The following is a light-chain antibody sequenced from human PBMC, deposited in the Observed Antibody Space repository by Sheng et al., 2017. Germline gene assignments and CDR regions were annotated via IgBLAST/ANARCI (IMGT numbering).Light chain of an antibody. J-gene: IGLJ1*01. V-gene: IGLV2-23*02. Sequence: QSALTQPASVSGSPGQSITISCTGTSSDVGNYDLVSWYQQHPGKAPKLMISDVTKRPAGISNRFSGSKSGNTASLTISGLQAEDGADYYCCSYAGNRVYVFGTGTKVTVL. CDR2: DVT. CDR3: CSYAGNRVYV. CDR1: SSDVGNYDL.